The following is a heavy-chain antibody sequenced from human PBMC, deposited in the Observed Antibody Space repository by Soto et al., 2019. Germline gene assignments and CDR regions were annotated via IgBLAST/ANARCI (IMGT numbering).Heavy chain of an antibody. CDR1: GFTFSSYS. D-gene: IGHD2-8*02. Sequence: EVQLLESGGVLVQPGGSLRLSCAASGFTFSSYSMSWVRRVPGKGLEWVSAINGSGGSIYYADSVKGRFTISRDNSKNTLYLQMNSLRAEDAAVYYCAKDSPVLTVWGQGTTVTVSS. J-gene: IGHJ6*02. CDR2: INGSGGSI. V-gene: IGHV3-23*01. CDR3: AKDSPVLTV.